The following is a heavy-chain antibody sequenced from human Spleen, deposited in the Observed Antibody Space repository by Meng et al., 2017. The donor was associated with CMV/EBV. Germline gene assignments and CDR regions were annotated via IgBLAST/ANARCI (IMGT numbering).Heavy chain of an antibody. CDR3: AKDVTLTGVVRYYGMDV. V-gene: IGHV3-48*03. Sequence: GESLKISCAASGFTFRTYEMNWVRQAPGKGLEWVSYISSIGSTIYYAESVKGRFTISRDNAKNSLYLQMNSLRAEDTAVYYCAKDVTLTGVVRYYGMDVWGQGTTVTVSS. CDR2: ISSIGSTI. CDR1: GFTFRTYE. J-gene: IGHJ6*02. D-gene: IGHD3-3*01.